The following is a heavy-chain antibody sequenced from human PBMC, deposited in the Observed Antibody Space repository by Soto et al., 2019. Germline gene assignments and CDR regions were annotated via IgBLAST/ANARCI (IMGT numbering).Heavy chain of an antibody. Sequence: QVQLVESGGGVVQPGRSLRLSCAASGFTFSSYAMHWVRQAPGKGLEWVAVISYDGSNKYYADSVKGRFTISRDNSKNTLYLQMNSLRAEDTAVYYCARDRYSGYDVLDGMDVWGQGTTVTVSS. V-gene: IGHV3-30-3*01. CDR1: GFTFSSYA. J-gene: IGHJ6*02. CDR3: ARDRYSGYDVLDGMDV. D-gene: IGHD5-12*01. CDR2: ISYDGSNK.